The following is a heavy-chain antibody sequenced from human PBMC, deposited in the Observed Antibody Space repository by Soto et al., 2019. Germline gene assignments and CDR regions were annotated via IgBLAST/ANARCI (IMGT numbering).Heavy chain of an antibody. D-gene: IGHD3-22*01. V-gene: IGHV3-11*01. CDR2: ISSSGSTI. CDR1: GFTFSDYY. Sequence: GGSLRLSCAASGFTFSDYYMCWIRQAPGKGLEWVSYISSSGSTIYYADSVKGRFTISRDNAKNSLYLQMNSLRAEDTAVYYCARVGSADSSGYYVDYWGQGTLVTVSS. CDR3: ARVGSADSSGYYVDY. J-gene: IGHJ4*02.